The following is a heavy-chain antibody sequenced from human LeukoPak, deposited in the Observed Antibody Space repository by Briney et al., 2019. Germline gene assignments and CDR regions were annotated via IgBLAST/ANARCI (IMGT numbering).Heavy chain of an antibody. CDR3: ARMAATVTTKGDY. V-gene: IGHV4-31*03. Sequence: SETLSLTCTVSGGSISSGGYYWGWIRQHPGKGLEWIGYIYYSGSTYYNPSLKSRVTISVDTSKNQFSLKLSSVTAADTAVYYCARMAATVTTKGDYWGQGTLVTVSS. CDR2: IYYSGST. J-gene: IGHJ4*02. CDR1: GGSISSGGYY. D-gene: IGHD4-17*01.